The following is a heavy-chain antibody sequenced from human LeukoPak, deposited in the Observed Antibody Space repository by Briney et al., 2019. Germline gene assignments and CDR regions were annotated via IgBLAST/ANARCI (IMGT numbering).Heavy chain of an antibody. CDR1: GYTFTSYG. CDR2: ISAYNGNT. D-gene: IGHD2-15*01. Sequence: GASVKVSCKASGYTFTSYGISWVRQAPGQGLEWMGWISAYNGNTNYAQKLQGRVTMTTDTSTSTAYMELRSLRSDDTAVYYCARDICGGSCYSLTQFDYWGQGTLVTVSS. V-gene: IGHV1-18*01. J-gene: IGHJ4*02. CDR3: ARDICGGSCYSLTQFDY.